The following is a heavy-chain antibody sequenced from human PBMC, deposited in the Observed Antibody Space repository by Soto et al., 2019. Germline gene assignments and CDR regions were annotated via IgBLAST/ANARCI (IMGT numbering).Heavy chain of an antibody. CDR3: ARPVASTDSVWCGP. Sequence: PSETLSLTCTVSVGSISSDDYYWGWIRQPPGRGLEWIGNIYYSGTTYYNPSLRSRVSISVDTSKSQFSLQLTSMTAADTAVYYGARPVASTDSVWCGPWGQGTRVTV. CDR2: IYYSGTT. J-gene: IGHJ4*03. V-gene: IGHV4-39*01. D-gene: IGHD3-16*01. CDR1: VGSISSDDYY.